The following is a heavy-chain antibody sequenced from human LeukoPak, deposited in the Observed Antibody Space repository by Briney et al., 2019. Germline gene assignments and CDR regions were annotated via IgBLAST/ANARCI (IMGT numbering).Heavy chain of an antibody. D-gene: IGHD3-22*01. CDR3: TKAKGQSWLFSHY. CDR1: GFTFSSYG. J-gene: IGHJ4*02. CDR2: IRYDGSNK. V-gene: IGHV3-30*02. Sequence: PGGSLRLSCAASGFTFSSYGMHWVRQAPGKGLEWVAFIRYDGSNKYYADSVKGRFTISRDNSKNTLYLQMSSLRAEDTAVYYCTKAKGQSWLFSHYWGRGTLVTVSS.